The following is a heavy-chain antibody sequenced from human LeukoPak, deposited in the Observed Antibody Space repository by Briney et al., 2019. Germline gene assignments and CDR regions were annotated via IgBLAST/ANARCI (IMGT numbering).Heavy chain of an antibody. Sequence: GGSLRLSCAASGFSFGSYAMSWVRQAPGKGLEWVSGIIDSGATTYYADSVKGRFTISRDNSKRTLSLQMNSLRAEDTAIYYCAKGKVNHDGAFDFWGQGTTVTVSS. CDR1: GFSFGSYA. J-gene: IGHJ3*01. CDR3: AKGKVNHDGAFDF. V-gene: IGHV3-23*01. D-gene: IGHD1-14*01. CDR2: IIDSGATT.